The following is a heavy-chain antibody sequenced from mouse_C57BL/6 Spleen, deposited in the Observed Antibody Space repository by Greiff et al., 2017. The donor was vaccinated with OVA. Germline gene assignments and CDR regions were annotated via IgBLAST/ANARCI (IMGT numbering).Heavy chain of an antibody. D-gene: IGHD1-1*01. J-gene: IGHJ2*01. V-gene: IGHV14-3*01. CDR2: IDPANGNT. CDR1: GFNIKNPY. CDR3: ARTGGSRDRNYFDY. Sequence: VHVKQSVAELVRPGASVKLSCTASGFNIKNPYMHWVKQRPEQGLEWIGRIDPANGNTKYAPKFQGKATITADTSSNTAYLELSSLTSEDTAIYYCARTGGSRDRNYFDYGGQSTTLTVST.